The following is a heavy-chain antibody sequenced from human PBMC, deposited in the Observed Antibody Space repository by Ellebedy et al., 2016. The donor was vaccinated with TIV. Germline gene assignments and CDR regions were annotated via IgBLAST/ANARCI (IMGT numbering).Heavy chain of an antibody. J-gene: IGHJ5*02. CDR1: GFSFRSYW. Sequence: PGGSLRLSCTASGFSFRSYWMTWVRQVPGKGLEWVANIRQEGAEAFYVDSAKGRFTISRDNAKNSLYLQMNGLRGEDTAVYYCARRGSYGDYAVQINSWLGLWGRGTLVIVSS. CDR2: IRQEGAEA. CDR3: ARRGSYGDYAVQINSWLGL. D-gene: IGHD4-17*01. V-gene: IGHV3-7*01.